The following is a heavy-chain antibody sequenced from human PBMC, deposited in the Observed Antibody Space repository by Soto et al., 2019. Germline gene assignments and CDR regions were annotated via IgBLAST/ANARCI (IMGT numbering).Heavy chain of an antibody. D-gene: IGHD2-8*01. CDR3: ARDLRFSSTNYFDF. J-gene: IGHJ4*02. CDR1: GFLFTDYY. Sequence: GSLRLSCTASGFLFTDYYMSWIRQPPGKGLEWLAYIDGSSDYTNSADSVKGRFTISRDNAKNSVFLQMNNLRADDTAVYYCARDLRFSSTNYFDFWGRGTLVTVSS. V-gene: IGHV3-11*06. CDR2: IDGSSDYT.